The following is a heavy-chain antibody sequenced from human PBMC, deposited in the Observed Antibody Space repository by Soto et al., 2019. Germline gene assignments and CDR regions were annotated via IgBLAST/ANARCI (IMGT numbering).Heavy chain of an antibody. Sequence: QVQLQESGPGLVKPSETLSLTCTVSGGSVTSGRFYWSWSRQPPGKGLEWIGYIYYTGRTSYTSSLKSRVTISFDTPENQFSLKLSSVTGADTAKYYCARSGASSGWLGGQGTQVTVSS. J-gene: IGHJ4*02. CDR1: GGSVTSGRFY. CDR3: ARSGASSGWL. CDR2: IYYTGRT. V-gene: IGHV4-61*01. D-gene: IGHD6-19*01.